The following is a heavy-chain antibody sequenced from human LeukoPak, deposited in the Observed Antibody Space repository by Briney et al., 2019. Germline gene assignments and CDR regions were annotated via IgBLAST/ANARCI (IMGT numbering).Heavy chain of an antibody. CDR3: AKDFLIWFGELSHRYYFDY. V-gene: IGHV3-30*02. CDR1: GFTFSSYG. J-gene: IGHJ4*02. Sequence: PGGSLSLSCAASGFTFSSYGMHWVRQAPAKGLERVAFIRYDGSNKYYADSVKGRFTISRDNSKNTLYLQMNSLRAEDTAVYYCAKDFLIWFGELSHRYYFDYWGQGTLVTVSS. CDR2: IRYDGSNK. D-gene: IGHD3-10*01.